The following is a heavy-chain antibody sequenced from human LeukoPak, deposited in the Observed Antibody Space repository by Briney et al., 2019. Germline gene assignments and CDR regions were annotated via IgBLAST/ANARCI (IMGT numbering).Heavy chain of an antibody. CDR1: GFTVSSNY. V-gene: IGHV3-53*01. CDR2: IYSGGST. D-gene: IGHD3-22*01. Sequence: GGSLRLSCAASGFTVSSNYMSWVRQAPGKGLEWVSVIYSGGSTYYADSVKGRFTISRDNSKNTLYPQMNSLRAEDTAVYYCARDSGDYYDSSGYPLGAFDIWAKGQWSPSLQ. CDR3: ARDSGDYYDSSGYPLGAFDI. J-gene: IGHJ3*02.